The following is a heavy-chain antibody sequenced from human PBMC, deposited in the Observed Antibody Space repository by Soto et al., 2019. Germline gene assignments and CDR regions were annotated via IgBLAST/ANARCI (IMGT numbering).Heavy chain of an antibody. CDR1: GFTFSNYW. D-gene: IGHD6-13*01. V-gene: IGHV3-74*01. CDR2: ISSDGSTT. CDR3: AREEPVSSWSPLDY. Sequence: EVQLVESGGGLVQPGGSLRLSCAASGFTFSNYWMHWVRQAPGKGLVWVSRISSDGSTTNYADSVRGRFTISRANAKNTLYLQMISLRAEDTAVYYCAREEPVSSWSPLDYWGQGNLVTVSS. J-gene: IGHJ4*02.